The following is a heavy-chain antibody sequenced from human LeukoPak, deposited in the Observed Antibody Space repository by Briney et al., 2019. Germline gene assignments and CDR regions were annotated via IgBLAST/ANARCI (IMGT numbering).Heavy chain of an antibody. V-gene: IGHV3-74*01. Sequence: PGGSLRLSCAASGFTFSSYWMHWVRQAPGKGLVWVSRINSDGCSTSYADSVKGRFTISRDNAKNTLYLQMNSLRAEDTAVYYCARAPGWYYDSSGYYYYWYFDLWGRGTPVPASS. D-gene: IGHD3-22*01. J-gene: IGHJ2*01. CDR2: INSDGCST. CDR3: ARAPGWYYDSSGYYYYWYFDL. CDR1: GFTFSSYW.